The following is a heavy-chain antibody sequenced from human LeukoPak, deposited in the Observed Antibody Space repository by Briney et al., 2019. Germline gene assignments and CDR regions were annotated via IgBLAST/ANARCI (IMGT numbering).Heavy chain of an antibody. Sequence: ASVKVSCKASGYTFGNYDINWVRQATGQGLEWMGWMNPNTGNKGYAQKFHGRLTVTSDTSISTAYMELSSLSSEDTAIYYCASELRHQDYWGQGTLVTVSS. CDR3: ASELRHQDY. J-gene: IGHJ4*02. D-gene: IGHD1-1*01. CDR1: GYTFGNYD. CDR2: MNPNTGNK. V-gene: IGHV1-8*01.